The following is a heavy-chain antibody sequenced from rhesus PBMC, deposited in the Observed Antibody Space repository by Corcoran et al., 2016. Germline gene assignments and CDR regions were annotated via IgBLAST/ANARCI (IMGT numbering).Heavy chain of an antibody. V-gene: IGHV4-165*01. CDR2: ISGSSGST. Sequence: QVQLQESGPGLVKPSETLSLTCAVSGGSFSGYYWGWIRQPPGKGLGWIGYISGSSGSTEYNPSLKSRVTISTDTSKNQFSLKVSSVTAADTAVYYCAREVPAAADAFDYWGQGVLVTVSS. CDR3: AREVPAAADAFDY. D-gene: IGHD6-31*01. J-gene: IGHJ4*01. CDR1: GGSFSGYY.